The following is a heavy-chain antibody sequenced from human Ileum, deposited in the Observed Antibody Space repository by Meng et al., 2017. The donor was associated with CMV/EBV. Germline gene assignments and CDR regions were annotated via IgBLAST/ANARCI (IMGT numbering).Heavy chain of an antibody. V-gene: IGHV1-69*05. CDR2: LIPISSPA. Sequence: SFDALGGTFGSSPVSCVRRSPGQGLALVSGLIPISSPANYAQQCPRRATITTDKSTTTALMELTSLSSEDTAVYFCATVWDDGSWGQGTLVTVSS. J-gene: IGHJ5*02. CDR3: ATVWDDGS. D-gene: IGHD4/OR15-4a*01. CDR1: GGTFGSSP.